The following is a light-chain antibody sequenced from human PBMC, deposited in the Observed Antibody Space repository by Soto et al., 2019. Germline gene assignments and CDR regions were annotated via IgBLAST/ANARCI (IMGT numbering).Light chain of an antibody. CDR2: DAS. J-gene: IGKJ2*01. Sequence: DIQMTQSPPTLSASVGDRVTITCRASQSISTWLAWFQQKPGKAPRLLIFDASSLDSGVPSRFSGSGSGTEFTLTISSLQPDDSARYYCQQYNTHSNTFGQGTKLEIK. CDR3: QQYNTHSNT. V-gene: IGKV1-5*01. CDR1: QSISTW.